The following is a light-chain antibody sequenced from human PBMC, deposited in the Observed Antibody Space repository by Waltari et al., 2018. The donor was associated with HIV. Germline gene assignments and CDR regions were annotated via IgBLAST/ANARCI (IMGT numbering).Light chain of an antibody. CDR3: CSYAGSSTWV. V-gene: IGLV2-23*02. CDR2: EVT. J-gene: IGLJ3*02. Sequence: QSALTQPASVSGSPGPSITISCTGTSRDVESPHLVSWYQQHPGKAPKLMIYEVTKRPSGVSNRFSGSKSGNTASLTISGLQAEDEADYYCCSYAGSSTWVFGGGTKLTVL. CDR1: SRDVESPHL.